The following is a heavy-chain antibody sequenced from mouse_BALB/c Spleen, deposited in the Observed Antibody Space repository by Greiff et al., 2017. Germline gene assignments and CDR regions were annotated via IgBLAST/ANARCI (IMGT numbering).Heavy chain of an antibody. D-gene: IGHD2-14*01. CDR3: ARGGYRYEDYAMDY. CDR2: IYPGSGNT. V-gene: IGHV1-63*01. J-gene: IGHJ4*01. Sequence: QVQLQQSGAELVRPGTSVKISCKASGYAFTNYWLGWVKQRPGHGLEWIGDIYPGSGNTYYNEKFKGKATLTADKSSSTAYMQLSSLTSEDSAVYFCARGGYRYEDYAMDYWGQGTSVTVSS. CDR1: GYAFTNYW.